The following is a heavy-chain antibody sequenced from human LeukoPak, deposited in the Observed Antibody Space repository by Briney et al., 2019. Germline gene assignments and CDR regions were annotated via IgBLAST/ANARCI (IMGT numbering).Heavy chain of an antibody. CDR2: MNPNSGNT. D-gene: IGHD6-6*01. CDR1: GYTFTSYD. CDR3: ARSLYSSSSNY. J-gene: IGHJ4*02. Sequence: GESLKVSCKASGYTFTSYDINWVRQATGQGPEWMGWMNPNSGNTGYAQKFQGRVTITRNTSISTAYMELSSLRSEDTAVYYCARSLYSSSSNYWGQGTLVTVSS. V-gene: IGHV1-8*03.